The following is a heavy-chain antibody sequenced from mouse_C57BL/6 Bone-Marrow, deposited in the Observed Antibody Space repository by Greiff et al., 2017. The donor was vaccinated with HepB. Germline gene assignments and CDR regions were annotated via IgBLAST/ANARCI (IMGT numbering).Heavy chain of an antibody. CDR1: GYTFTSYW. V-gene: IGHV1-53*01. D-gene: IGHD1-1*01. CDR3: ALITTVVGAY. CDR2: INPSNGGT. J-gene: IGHJ3*01. Sequence: QVHVKQPGTELVKPGASVKLSCKASGYTFTSYWMHWVKQRPGQGLEWIGNINPSNGGTKYNEKFKSKATLTVDKSSSTAYMQLSSLTSEDSAVYYCALITTVVGAYWGQGTLVTVSA.